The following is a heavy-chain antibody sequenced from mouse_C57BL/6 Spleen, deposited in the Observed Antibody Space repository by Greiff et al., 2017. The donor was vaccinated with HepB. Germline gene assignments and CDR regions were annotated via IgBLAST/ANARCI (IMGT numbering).Heavy chain of an antibody. J-gene: IGHJ1*03. V-gene: IGHV1-50*01. Sequence: QVQLQQPGAELVKPGASVKLSCKASGYTFTSYWMQWVKQRPGQGLEWIGEIDPSDSYTNYKQKFKGKATLTVDTSTSTAYMQLSSLTSEDSAVYDCARWAYGSSYWYFDVWGTGTTVTVSS. CDR1: GYTFTSYW. CDR2: IDPSDSYT. D-gene: IGHD1-1*01. CDR3: ARWAYGSSYWYFDV.